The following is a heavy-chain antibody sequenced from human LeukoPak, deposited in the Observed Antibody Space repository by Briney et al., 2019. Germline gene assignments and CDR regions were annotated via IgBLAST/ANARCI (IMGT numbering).Heavy chain of an antibody. CDR3: ARFISTTVTTFFDY. J-gene: IGHJ4*02. Sequence: SWIRQHPGKGLEWIGYIYYSGSTYYNPSLKSRVTISVDTSKNQFSLKLSSVTAADTAVYYCARFISTTVTTFFDYWGQGTLVTVSS. V-gene: IGHV4-31*02. D-gene: IGHD4-17*01. CDR2: IYYSGST.